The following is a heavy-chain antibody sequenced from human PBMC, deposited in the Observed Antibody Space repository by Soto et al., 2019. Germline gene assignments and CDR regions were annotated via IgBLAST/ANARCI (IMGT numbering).Heavy chain of an antibody. Sequence: ASVKVSCKASGGTFSSYAISWLRQSPGQGLEWMGGIIPIFGTANYAQKFQGRVTITADESTSTAYMELSSLRSEDTAVYYCARDHRWGIAARPNAFDIWGQGTMVTVSS. CDR1: GGTFSSYA. CDR2: IIPIFGTA. CDR3: ARDHRWGIAARPNAFDI. D-gene: IGHD6-6*01. J-gene: IGHJ3*02. V-gene: IGHV1-69*13.